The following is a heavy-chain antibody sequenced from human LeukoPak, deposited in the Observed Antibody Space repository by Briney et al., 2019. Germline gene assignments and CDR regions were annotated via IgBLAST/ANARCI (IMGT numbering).Heavy chain of an antibody. Sequence: ASVKVSCKASGCTFTSYDINWVRQATGQGLEWMGWMNPNSGNTGYAQKFQGRVTMTRNTSISTAYMELSSLRSEDTAVYYCARGGSVSRTIFGVVPLRNGFDPWGQGTLVTVSS. J-gene: IGHJ5*02. CDR3: ARGGSVSRTIFGVVPLRNGFDP. CDR2: MNPNSGNT. CDR1: GCTFTSYD. V-gene: IGHV1-8*01. D-gene: IGHD3-3*01.